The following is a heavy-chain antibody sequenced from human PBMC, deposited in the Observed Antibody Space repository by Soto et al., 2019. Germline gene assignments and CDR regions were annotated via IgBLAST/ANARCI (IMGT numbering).Heavy chain of an antibody. CDR1: GFTFSSYG. V-gene: IGHV3-30*03. CDR3: ARPRVPAAMLLESWSY. J-gene: IGHJ4*02. D-gene: IGHD2-2*01. Sequence: QVQLVESGGGVVQPGRSLRLSCAASGFTFSSYGMHWVRQAPGKGLEWVAVISYDGSNKYYADSVKGRFTISSDNSKNTLYLPMNSLRSEDTAVYYCARPRVPAAMLLESWSYWGQGALVTVFS. CDR2: ISYDGSNK.